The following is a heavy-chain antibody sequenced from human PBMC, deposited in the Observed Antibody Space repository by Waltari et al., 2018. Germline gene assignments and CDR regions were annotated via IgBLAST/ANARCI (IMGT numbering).Heavy chain of an antibody. V-gene: IGHV1-46*01. CDR1: GYTFTSYY. Sequence: QVQLVQSGAEVKKPGASVKVSCKASGYTFTSYYMHWVRHAPGQGLEWMCIITPTGGNTMYTQKFQGRVTMTRDMSTSTVYMELSSLRTEDTAVYYCVIGAYSSVSDAFNVWGQGTMVTVSS. D-gene: IGHD3-22*01. J-gene: IGHJ3*01. CDR2: ITPTGGNT. CDR3: VIGAYSSVSDAFNV.